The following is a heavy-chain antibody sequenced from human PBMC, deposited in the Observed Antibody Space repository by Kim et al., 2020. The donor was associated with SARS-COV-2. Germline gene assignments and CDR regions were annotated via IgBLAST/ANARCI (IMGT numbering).Heavy chain of an antibody. CDR2: T. J-gene: IGHJ4*02. CDR3: ATQVRSLYFFDY. V-gene: IGHV3-49*02. Sequence: TDYAASVKGRFTISQDDSKSVAYLQMNSLKTEDTAVYYCATQVRSLYFFDYWGQGTLVTVSS. D-gene: IGHD3-3*01.